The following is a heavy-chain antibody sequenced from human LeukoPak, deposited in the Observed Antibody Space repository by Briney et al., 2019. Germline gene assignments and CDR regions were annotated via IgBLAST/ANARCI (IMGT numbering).Heavy chain of an antibody. CDR1: GGSISSSSYY. CDR2: IYYSGST. V-gene: IGHV4-39*07. CDR3: ARSFSGSYPGLDY. J-gene: IGHJ4*02. Sequence: SETLSLTCTVSGGSISSSSYYWGWIRQPPGKGLEWIGGIYYSGSTYYNPSLKSRVTISVDTSQNQFSLKLSSVTAADTAVYYCARSFSGSYPGLDYWGQGTLVTVSS. D-gene: IGHD3-10*01.